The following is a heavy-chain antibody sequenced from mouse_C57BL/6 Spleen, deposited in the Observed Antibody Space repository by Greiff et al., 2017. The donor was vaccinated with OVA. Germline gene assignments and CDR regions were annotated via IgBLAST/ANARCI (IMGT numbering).Heavy chain of an antibody. Sequence: QVQLQQSGAELVRPGASVTLSCKASGYTFTDYEMHWVKQTPVHGLEWIGAIDPETGGTAYNQKFKGKAILTADKSSSTAYMELRSLTSEDSAVYYCTSNLYGNYFAYWGQGTLVTVSA. V-gene: IGHV1-15*01. CDR2: IDPETGGT. D-gene: IGHD2-1*01. J-gene: IGHJ3*01. CDR1: GYTFTDYE. CDR3: TSNLYGNYFAY.